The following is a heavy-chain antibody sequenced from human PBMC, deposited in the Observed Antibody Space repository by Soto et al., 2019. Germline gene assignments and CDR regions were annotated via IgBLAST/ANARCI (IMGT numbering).Heavy chain of an antibody. Sequence: QVQLVQPGAEVKRPGSSMRVSCKASGGTFGTYTIAWLRQPPGQGPEWMGGILPIINKSNYAQKFQGRVTSTADESTSTAYMELNSLRFDDTAVYYGARRVAGSAGGVDQWGQGTRVTVS. CDR2: ILPIINKS. CDR1: GGTFGTYT. V-gene: IGHV1-69*01. CDR3: ARRVAGSAGGVDQ. J-gene: IGHJ4*02. D-gene: IGHD4-17*01.